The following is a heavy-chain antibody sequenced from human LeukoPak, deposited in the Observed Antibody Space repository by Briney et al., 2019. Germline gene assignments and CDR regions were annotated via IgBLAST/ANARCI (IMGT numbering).Heavy chain of an antibody. J-gene: IGHJ4*02. CDR3: ARSTSGSFDS. CDR2: IYPGDSDS. Sequence: GESLKISCKASGYSFTDYWIGWVRQTPGKGLEWMAIIYPGDSDSRYTYSPSFQGQVTISADKSISTTYLQWSSLKASDTAMYYCARSTSGSFDSWGRGTPVTVSS. V-gene: IGHV5-51*01. CDR1: GYSFTDYW. D-gene: IGHD3-10*01.